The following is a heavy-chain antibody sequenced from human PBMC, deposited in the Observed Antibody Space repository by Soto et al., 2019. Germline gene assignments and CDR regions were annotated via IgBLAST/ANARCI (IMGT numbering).Heavy chain of an antibody. CDR1: GFTFSSYA. V-gene: IGHV3-64*01. Sequence: GGSLRLSCAASGFTFSSYAMHWVRQAPGKGLEYVSAISSNGGSTYYANSVKGRFTISRDNSKNTLYLQMGSLRAEDMAVYYCARLLLDVAGSGAFDIWGQGTMVTVSS. CDR2: ISSNGGST. D-gene: IGHD6-19*01. CDR3: ARLLLDVAGSGAFDI. J-gene: IGHJ3*02.